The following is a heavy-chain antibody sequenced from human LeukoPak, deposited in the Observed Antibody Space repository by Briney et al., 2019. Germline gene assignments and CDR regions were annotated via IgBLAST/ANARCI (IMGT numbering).Heavy chain of an antibody. Sequence: GGSLRLSCAASGFTFSDYYMSWIRQAPGKGLEWVSYISSSGSAIYYADSVKGRFTISRDNAKNSLYLQMNSLRAEDTAVYYCARGEEYYDILTGWEVYYFDYWGQGTLVTVSS. D-gene: IGHD3-9*01. V-gene: IGHV3-11*01. J-gene: IGHJ4*02. CDR3: ARGEEYYDILTGWEVYYFDY. CDR1: GFTFSDYY. CDR2: ISSSGSAI.